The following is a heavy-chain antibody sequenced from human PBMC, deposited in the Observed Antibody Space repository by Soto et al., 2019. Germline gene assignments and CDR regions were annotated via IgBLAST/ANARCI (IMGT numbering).Heavy chain of an antibody. J-gene: IGHJ4*02. D-gene: IGHD6-19*01. CDR2: ISGSGGST. CDR1: GFTFSSYA. CDR3: AKYGSGWYYFDY. Sequence: GGSLRLSCAASGFTFSSYAMSWVRHAPGKGLEWVSAISGSGGSTYYADSVKGRFTISRDNSKNTLYLQMNSLRAEDTAVYYCAKYGSGWYYFDYWGQGTLVTVSS. V-gene: IGHV3-23*01.